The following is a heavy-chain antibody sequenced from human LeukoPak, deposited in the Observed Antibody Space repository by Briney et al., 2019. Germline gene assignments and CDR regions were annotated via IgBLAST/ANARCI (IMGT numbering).Heavy chain of an antibody. Sequence: GGSLRLSCAASGFTFSSYWMHWVRQAPGKGLVWVSRINSDGSSTSYADSVKGRFTISRDNAKNTLYLQMNSLRAEDTAVYYCARRRQIGYSYGYDHDAFDIWGQGTMVTVSS. CDR1: GFTFSSYW. J-gene: IGHJ3*02. CDR3: ARRRQIGYSYGYDHDAFDI. V-gene: IGHV3-74*01. D-gene: IGHD5-18*01. CDR2: INSDGSST.